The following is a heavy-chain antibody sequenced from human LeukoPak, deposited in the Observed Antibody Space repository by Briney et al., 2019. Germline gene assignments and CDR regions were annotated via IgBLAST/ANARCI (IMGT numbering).Heavy chain of an antibody. CDR3: ARDGVGANTLDY. CDR2: IYSGGST. J-gene: IGHJ4*02. Sequence: GGSLRLSCAASGFTVSSNYMTWVRQAPGRGLEWVSVIYSGGSTYYADSVKGRFTISRDNSKNTLYLQMNSLRAEDPAVYYCARDGVGANTLDYWGQGTLVTVSS. CDR1: GFTVSSNY. V-gene: IGHV3-53*01. D-gene: IGHD1-26*01.